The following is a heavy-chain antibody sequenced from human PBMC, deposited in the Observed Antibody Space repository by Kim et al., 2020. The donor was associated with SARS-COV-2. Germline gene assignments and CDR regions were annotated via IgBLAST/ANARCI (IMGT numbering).Heavy chain of an antibody. V-gene: IGHV3-21*01. J-gene: IGHJ4*02. CDR1: GFTFSSYS. CDR3: ARDSSVYYYDIRRGDFDY. D-gene: IGHD3-22*01. Sequence: GGSLRLSCAASGFTFSSYSMNWVRQAPGKGLEWVSSISSSSSYIYYADSVKGRFTISRDNAKNSLYLQMNSLRAEDTAVYYCARDSSVYYYDIRRGDFDYWGQGTLVTVSS. CDR2: ISSSSSYI.